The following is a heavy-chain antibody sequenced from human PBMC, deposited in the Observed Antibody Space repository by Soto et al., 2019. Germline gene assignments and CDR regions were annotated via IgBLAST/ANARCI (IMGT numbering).Heavy chain of an antibody. V-gene: IGHV3-48*01. CDR1: GFTFSSYS. D-gene: IGHD6-13*01. Sequence: EVQLVESGGGLVQPGGSLRLSCAASGFTFSSYSMNWVRQAPGKGLEWVSYISSSSSTIYYADSVKGRFTISRDNAKNSLYLKMNSLRAEDTAVYYCARDRIAAAVYWGQGTLVTVSS. CDR3: ARDRIAAAVY. J-gene: IGHJ4*02. CDR2: ISSSSSTI.